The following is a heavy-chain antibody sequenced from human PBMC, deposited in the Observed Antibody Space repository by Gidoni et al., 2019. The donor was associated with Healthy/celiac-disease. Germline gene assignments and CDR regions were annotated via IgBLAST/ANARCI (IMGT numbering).Heavy chain of an antibody. V-gene: IGHV3-48*02. Sequence: EVQLVGSGGGLVQPGGSLRLSCAASGFAFSSYGMNWVRKAPGKGLEWVSYISSSSSTIYYADSVKGRFTISRDNAKNSLYLQMNSLRDEDTAVYYCARTPDPVTAMVTYFDYWGQGTLVTVSS. CDR3: ARTPDPVTAMVTYFDY. CDR1: GFAFSSYG. CDR2: ISSSSSTI. J-gene: IGHJ4*02. D-gene: IGHD5-18*01.